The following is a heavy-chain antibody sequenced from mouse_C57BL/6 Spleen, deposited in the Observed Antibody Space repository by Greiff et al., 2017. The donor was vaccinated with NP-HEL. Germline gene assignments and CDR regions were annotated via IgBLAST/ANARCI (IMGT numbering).Heavy chain of an antibody. CDR2: IRSKSNNYAT. CDR3: VRDVLNYGSSPYYAMDY. Sequence: EVQLVESGGGLVQPKGSLKLSCAASGFSFNTYAMNWVRQAPGKGLEWVARIRSKSNNYATYYADSVKDRFTISRDDSESMLYLQMNNLKTEDTAMYYCVRDVLNYGSSPYYAMDYWGQGTSVTVSS. V-gene: IGHV10-1*01. D-gene: IGHD1-1*01. J-gene: IGHJ4*01. CDR1: GFSFNTYA.